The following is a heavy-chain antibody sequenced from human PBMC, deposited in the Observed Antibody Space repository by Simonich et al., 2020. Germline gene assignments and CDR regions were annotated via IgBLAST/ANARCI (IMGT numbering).Heavy chain of an antibody. Sequence: QVQLQQWGAGLLKPSETLSLTCAVYGGSFSGYYWSWIRQPPGKGLEWIGEINHSGSTNYNPSLKSRVTISVDTSKNQFSLKLSSVTAADTAVYYCARTHRWYFDYWGQGTLVTVSS. D-gene: IGHD2-15*01. CDR3: ARTHRWYFDY. CDR2: INHSGST. V-gene: IGHV4-34*01. J-gene: IGHJ4*02. CDR1: GGSFSGYY.